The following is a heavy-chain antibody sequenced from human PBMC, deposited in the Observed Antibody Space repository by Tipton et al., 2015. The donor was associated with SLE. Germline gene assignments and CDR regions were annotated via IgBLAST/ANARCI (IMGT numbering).Heavy chain of an antibody. D-gene: IGHD2-21*01. CDR1: GFTFSDYA. CDR2: IKQDGSEK. J-gene: IGHJ4*02. CDR3: ASSFYCGGDCYPYYFDY. V-gene: IGHV3-7*01. Sequence: SLRLSCAASGFTFSDYAMSWVRQAPGKGLEWVANIKQDGSEKDYVDSVKGRFTISRDNAKNSLYLQMNSLRVEDTAVYYCASSFYCGGDCYPYYFDYWGQGTLVTVSS.